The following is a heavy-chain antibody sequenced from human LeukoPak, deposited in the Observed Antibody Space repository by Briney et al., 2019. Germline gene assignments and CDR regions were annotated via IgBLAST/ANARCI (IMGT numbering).Heavy chain of an antibody. Sequence: ASVKVSCKASGYTFTSYDINWVRQATGQGLEWMGWMNPNSGNTGYAQKFQGRVTMTRNTSISTAYMELSSLRSEDTAVYYCARGPPYYYDSSGYPHYYYYYYMDVWGKGTTVTVSS. V-gene: IGHV1-8*01. CDR3: ARGPPYYYDSSGYPHYYYYYYMDV. J-gene: IGHJ6*03. D-gene: IGHD3-22*01. CDR2: MNPNSGNT. CDR1: GYTFTSYD.